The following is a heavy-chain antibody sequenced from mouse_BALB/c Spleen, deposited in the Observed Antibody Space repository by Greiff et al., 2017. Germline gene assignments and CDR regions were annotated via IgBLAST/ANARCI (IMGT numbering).Heavy chain of an antibody. J-gene: IGHJ3*01. CDR1: GFTFSSYA. D-gene: IGHD2-10*01. Sequence: EVHLVESGGGLVKPGGSLKLSCAASGFTFSSYAMSWVRQSPEKRLEWVAEISSGGSYTYYPDTVTGRFTISRDNAKNTLYLEMSSLRSEDTAMYYCARAPPYYGNYEGFAYWGQGTLVTVSA. V-gene: IGHV5-9-4*01. CDR2: ISSGGSYT. CDR3: ARAPPYYGNYEGFAY.